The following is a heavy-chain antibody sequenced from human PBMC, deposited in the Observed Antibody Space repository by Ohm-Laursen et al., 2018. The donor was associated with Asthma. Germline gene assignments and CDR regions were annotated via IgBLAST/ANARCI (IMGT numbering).Heavy chain of an antibody. CDR3: ATRHTGTTAGDAFDV. V-gene: IGHV2-5*02. D-gene: IGHD1-1*01. CDR1: AFSPTTRGEG. CDR2: IYWDDDK. Sequence: TQTLTLTCTFSAFSPTTRGEGVAWIRQPPGKALEWLALIYWDDDKRYSPSLESRLTITKDTSKNQVVLTMTNMDPVDTATYYCATRHTGTTAGDAFDVWGQGTLVTVSS. J-gene: IGHJ3*01.